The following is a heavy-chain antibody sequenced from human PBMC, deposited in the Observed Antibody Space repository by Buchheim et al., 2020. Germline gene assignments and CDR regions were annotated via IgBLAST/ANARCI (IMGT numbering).Heavy chain of an antibody. D-gene: IGHD3-10*01. Sequence: QVQLVQSGAEVKKPGSSVKVSCKASGGTFSSYAISWVRQAPGQGLEWMGGIIPIFGTANYAQKFQGSVQITEVASTSTAHMELSSLRSEDTAVYYCARHTMVRGVLSEGPWGQGTL. CDR3: ARHTMVRGVLSEGP. CDR2: IIPIFGTA. J-gene: IGHJ5*02. V-gene: IGHV1-69*01. CDR1: GGTFSSYA.